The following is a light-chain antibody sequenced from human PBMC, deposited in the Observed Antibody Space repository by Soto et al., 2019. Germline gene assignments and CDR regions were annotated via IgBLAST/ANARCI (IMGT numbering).Light chain of an antibody. CDR2: YDS. V-gene: IGLV3-21*04. CDR1: NIGSKS. Sequence: SYELTQPPSVSVAPGKTARITCGGNNIGSKSVHWYRQKPGQAPVLVIYYDSDRPSGIPERFSGSNSGNTATLTISRVEAGDEADYYCQVWDSSSALLVFGGGTKLTVL. J-gene: IGLJ3*02. CDR3: QVWDSSSALLV.